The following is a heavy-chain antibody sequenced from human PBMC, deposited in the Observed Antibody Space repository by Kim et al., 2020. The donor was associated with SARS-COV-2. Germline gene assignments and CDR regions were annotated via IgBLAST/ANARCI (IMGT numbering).Heavy chain of an antibody. CDR1: GFTFGDYA. CDR3: TRDRSRGSGSYYNVVYYYYGMDV. CDR2: IRSKAYGGTT. J-gene: IGHJ6*02. V-gene: IGHV3-49*04. D-gene: IGHD3-10*01. Sequence: GGSLRLSCTASGFTFGDYAMSWVRQAPGKGLEWVGFIRSKAYGGTTEYAASVKGRFTISRDDSKSIAYLQMNSLKTEDTAVYYCTRDRSRGSGSYYNVVYYYYGMDVLGQGTTVTVSS.